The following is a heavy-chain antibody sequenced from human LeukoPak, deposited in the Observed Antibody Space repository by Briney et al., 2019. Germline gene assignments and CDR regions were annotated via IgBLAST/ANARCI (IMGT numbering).Heavy chain of an antibody. J-gene: IGHJ3*02. CDR2: IYYSGST. V-gene: IGHV4-59*08. CDR3: ARGWELLSDAFDI. Sequence: KPSETLSLTCTVSGGSISSYYWSWIRQPPGKGLEWIGYIYYSGSTNYNPSLKSRVTISVDTSENQFSLKLSSVTAADTAVYYCARGWELLSDAFDIWGQGTMVTVSS. D-gene: IGHD1-26*01. CDR1: GGSISSYY.